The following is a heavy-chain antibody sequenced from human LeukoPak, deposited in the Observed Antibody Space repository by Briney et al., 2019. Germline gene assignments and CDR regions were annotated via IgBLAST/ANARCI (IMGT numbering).Heavy chain of an antibody. CDR1: GASISSYY. CDR2: IYYSGST. V-gene: IGHV4-59*01. CDR3: ARGRSNFDY. D-gene: IGHD5-24*01. J-gene: IGHJ4*02. Sequence: SETLSLTCTVSGASISSYYWSSIRQPPGKGLEWIGYIYYSGSTNYNPSLKSRVTISVDTSKNQFSLKLSSVTAADTAVYYCARGRSNFDYWGQGTLVTVSS.